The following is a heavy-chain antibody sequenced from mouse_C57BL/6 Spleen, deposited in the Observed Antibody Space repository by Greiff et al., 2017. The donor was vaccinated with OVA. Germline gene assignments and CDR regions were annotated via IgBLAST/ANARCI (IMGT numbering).Heavy chain of an antibody. CDR2: ISDGGSYT. V-gene: IGHV5-4*03. CDR3: ARAPSTMVYYFDY. Sequence: EVTLVESGGGLVKPGGSLKLSCAASGFTFSSYAMSWVRQTPEKRLEWVATISDGGSYTYYPDNVKGRFTISRDNAKNNLYLQMSHLKSEDTAMYYCARAPSTMVYYFDYWGQGTTLTVSS. J-gene: IGHJ2*01. D-gene: IGHD2-2*01. CDR1: GFTFSSYA.